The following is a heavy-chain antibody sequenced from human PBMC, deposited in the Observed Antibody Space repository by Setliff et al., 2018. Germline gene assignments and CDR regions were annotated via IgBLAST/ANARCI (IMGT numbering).Heavy chain of an antibody. CDR2: IIHSGST. CDR1: GGSFSGYY. V-gene: IGHV4-34*12. Sequence: PSETLSLTCAVYGGSFSGYYWSWIRQPPGKRLEWIGEIIHSGSTNYNPSLKSRLTISRDTSKNQVSLKLNSVTATDTAVYYCARDLGHGGDSDYWGQGILVTV. D-gene: IGHD2-21*02. CDR3: ARDLGHGGDSDY. J-gene: IGHJ4*02.